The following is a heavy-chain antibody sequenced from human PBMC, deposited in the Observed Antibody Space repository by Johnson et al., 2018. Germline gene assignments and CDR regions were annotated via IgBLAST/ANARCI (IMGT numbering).Heavy chain of an antibody. CDR3: ARCNYDSSGYYPSVFDV. D-gene: IGHD3-22*01. CDR1: GYTLSDYY. Sequence: QVQLVQSGAEVKKPGASVKVSCKTSGYTLSDYYLHWVLQAPEHGLAWVGSLNPTSGGTTYAQKFKDCVTMTRDTSVHTAYMELSSLRPDDTAVYDSARCNYDSSGYYPSVFDVWGQGTMVTVSS. V-gene: IGHV1-2*04. CDR2: LNPTSGGT. J-gene: IGHJ3*01.